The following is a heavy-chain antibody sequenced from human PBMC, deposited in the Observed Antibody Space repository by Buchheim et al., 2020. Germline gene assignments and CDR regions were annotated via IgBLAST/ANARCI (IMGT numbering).Heavy chain of an antibody. CDR2: INPNSGGT. Sequence: QVQLVQSGAEVKKPGASVKVSCKASGYTFTGYYMHWVRQAPGQGLEWMGWINPNSGGTNYAQKFQGWVTMTRDTSISRAYMELSRLRSDDTAVYYCARAQSAGDYYGSGSYYNFDYWGQGTL. J-gene: IGHJ4*02. D-gene: IGHD3-10*01. V-gene: IGHV1-2*04. CDR1: GYTFTGYY. CDR3: ARAQSAGDYYGSGSYYNFDY.